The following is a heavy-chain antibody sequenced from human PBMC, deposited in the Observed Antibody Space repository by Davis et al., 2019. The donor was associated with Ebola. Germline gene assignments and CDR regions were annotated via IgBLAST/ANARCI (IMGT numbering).Heavy chain of an antibody. J-gene: IGHJ4*02. Sequence: AASVKVSCKAPEGTFNKYPISWVRQAPGQGPEWMGGIIPLFGRANYAQKFEGRVTITADESTSTAYMELTSLRSEDTATYYCARGYTTSIDYWGQGTLVTVSS. CDR1: EGTFNKYP. V-gene: IGHV1-69*13. CDR3: ARGYTTSIDY. CDR2: IIPLFGRA. D-gene: IGHD2/OR15-2a*01.